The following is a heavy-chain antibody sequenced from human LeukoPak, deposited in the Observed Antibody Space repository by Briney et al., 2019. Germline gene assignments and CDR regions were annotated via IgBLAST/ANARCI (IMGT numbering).Heavy chain of an antibody. CDR3: ARDRDWVFDY. Sequence: GGSLRLSCAASGFTFSSNAMNWFRQAPGKGLEWVSYISSTSTTIYYADSVKGRFTISRDSARNALYLQMNSLRVEDTAVYYCARDRDWVFDYWGQGTLVAVSS. J-gene: IGHJ4*02. D-gene: IGHD2-21*02. CDR1: GFTFSSNA. V-gene: IGHV3-48*01. CDR2: ISSTSTTI.